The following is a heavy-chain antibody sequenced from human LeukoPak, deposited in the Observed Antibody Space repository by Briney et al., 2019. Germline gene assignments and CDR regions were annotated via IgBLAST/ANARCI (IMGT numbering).Heavy chain of an antibody. V-gene: IGHV3-23*01. CDR2: SSGSGGGT. CDR3: VRMMGGRRDY. Sequence: PGGSLRLSCAASGFNFGTYAMSWVRQAPGKGLEWVSSSGSGGGTYYADSVKGRFAISRDSSKDTLYLQMNSLTAEDTAVYFCVRMMGGRRDYWGQGTLVTVSS. J-gene: IGHJ4*02. CDR1: GFNFGTYA. D-gene: IGHD1-26*01.